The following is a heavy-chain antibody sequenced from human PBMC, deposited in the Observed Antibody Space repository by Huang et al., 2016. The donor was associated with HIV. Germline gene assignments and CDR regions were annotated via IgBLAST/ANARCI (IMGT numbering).Heavy chain of an antibody. CDR1: GYSFSDYG. V-gene: IGHV1-18*01. J-gene: IGHJ4*02. D-gene: IGHD3-22*01. CDR2: ISSYNGNT. Sequence: QVQLVQSGAEVKKPGASVKVSCKASGYSFSDYGVNWMRQAPGQGLEWMGWISSYNGNTNDAQNRQGRVTMTTDTSTSTAYMELRSLRSDDTAVYYCARDDSSGYPVYFDYWGQGTLVTVSS. CDR3: ARDDSSGYPVYFDY.